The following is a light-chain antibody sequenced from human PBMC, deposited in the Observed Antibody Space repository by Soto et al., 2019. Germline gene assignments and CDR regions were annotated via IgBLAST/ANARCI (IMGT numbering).Light chain of an antibody. Sequence: DIQMTQSPSSLSLSVGDRVTITCRASHSIADYLNWYQLKPGKAPQLLIFAASSLQSGVPSRFSGSGSGTDFTLTVSSLQPEDCATYYCQQSYSAPYTFGQGNKLEIK. CDR2: AAS. V-gene: IGKV1-39*01. J-gene: IGKJ2*01. CDR3: QQSYSAPYT. CDR1: HSIADY.